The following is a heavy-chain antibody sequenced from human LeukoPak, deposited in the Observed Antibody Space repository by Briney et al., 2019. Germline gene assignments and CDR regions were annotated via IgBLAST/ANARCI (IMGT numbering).Heavy chain of an antibody. CDR3: TREVWGFDP. CDR1: GFTFTDYI. Sequence: ASVKVSCKASGFTFTDYIIHWVRLAPGQRLEWMGWMNAGNGNTKYSQNFQGRVTITRDTSASTAYMELSSLRSEDTAVYYCTREVWGFDPWGQGTLVTVSS. D-gene: IGHD7-27*01. V-gene: IGHV1-3*01. CDR2: MNAGNGNT. J-gene: IGHJ5*02.